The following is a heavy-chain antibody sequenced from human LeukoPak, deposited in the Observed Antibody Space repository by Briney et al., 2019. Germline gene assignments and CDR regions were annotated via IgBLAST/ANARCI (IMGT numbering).Heavy chain of an antibody. CDR2: IKQDGSEK. D-gene: IGHD1-14*01. CDR1: GLTFRSYW. J-gene: IGHJ6*03. CDR3: ARVEGITGYYNYYYMDV. V-gene: IGHV3-7*01. Sequence: GGSLRLSCAASGLTFRSYWMSWVRQAPGKGLEWVANIKQDGSEKYYVDSVKGRLTTSRDNAKNSLYLQMNSLRAEDTAVYYCARVEGITGYYNYYYMDVWGKGTTVTVSS.